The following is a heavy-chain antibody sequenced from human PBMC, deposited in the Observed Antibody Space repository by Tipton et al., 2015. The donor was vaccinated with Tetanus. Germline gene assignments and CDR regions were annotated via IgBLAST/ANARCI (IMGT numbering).Heavy chain of an antibody. D-gene: IGHD4-17*01. CDR2: ISGSGGST. J-gene: IGHJ4*02. Sequence: SLRLSCAASGFTFSSYAMSWVRQAPGKGLEWVSAISGSGGSTYYADSVKGRFTISRDNSKNTLYLQMNSLRAEDTAVYYCAKQEGDYVDYFDYWGQGTLVTVSS. CDR3: AKQEGDYVDYFDY. CDR1: GFTFSSYA. V-gene: IGHV3-23*01.